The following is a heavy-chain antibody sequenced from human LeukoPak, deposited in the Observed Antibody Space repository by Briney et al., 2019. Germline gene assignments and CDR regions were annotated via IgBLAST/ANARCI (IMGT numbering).Heavy chain of an antibody. CDR1: GYTFTSYG. J-gene: IGHJ5*02. CDR2: ISAYSGVT. V-gene: IGHV1-18*01. Sequence: VASVKVSCKASGYTFTSYGINWVRQAPGQGLEWMGWISAYSGVTEYAQRLQGRVTMTTDTSTSTAYMELRSLRSDDTAVYYCARLDLFWRADTYPRSWFDPWGQGTLVTVSS. D-gene: IGHD1-1*01. CDR3: ARLDLFWRADTYPRSWFDP.